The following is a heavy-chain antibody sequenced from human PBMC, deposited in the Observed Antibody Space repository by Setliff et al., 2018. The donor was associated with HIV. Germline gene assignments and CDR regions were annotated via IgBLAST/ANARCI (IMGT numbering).Heavy chain of an antibody. CDR3: VRYRSKIDWFDP. CDR2: IHDSGKA. CDR1: GDYIRSDDYY. J-gene: IGHJ5*02. Sequence: PSETLSLTCTVSGDYIRSDDYYWGWIRQAPGKGLEWMVFIHDSGKAFYYTALKSRLTMYADTSRTQFYLNLRSVTASDTAVYYCVRYRSKIDWFDPWGQGTLVTVAS. V-gene: IGHV4-39*01. D-gene: IGHD1-26*01.